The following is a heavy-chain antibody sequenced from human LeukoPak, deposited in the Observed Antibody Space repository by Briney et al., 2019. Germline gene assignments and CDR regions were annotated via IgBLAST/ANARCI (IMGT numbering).Heavy chain of an antibody. CDR3: AKAPVTTCRGAFCYPFDY. Sequence: GGSLRLSCAASGFTLSSYAMSWVRQAPGNGLEWVSAIRDTGNTYHADSVKGRFTISRDSSKNTLFLQMNRLRPEDAAVYYCAKAPVTTCRGAFCYPFDYWGLGTLVTVSS. CDR2: IRDTGNT. CDR1: GFTLSSYA. V-gene: IGHV3-23*01. D-gene: IGHD2-15*01. J-gene: IGHJ4*02.